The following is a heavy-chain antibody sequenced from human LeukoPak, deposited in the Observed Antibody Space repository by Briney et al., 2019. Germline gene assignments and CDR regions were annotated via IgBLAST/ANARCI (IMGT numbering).Heavy chain of an antibody. Sequence: GGSLRLSCAAPGFTFSTYAMSWVRQAPGKGLEWVSLISDSGGRTYYADSVKGRFTISRDNSKNTVFLQMNSLRAEDTAVYYCAKDRKYFDYWGQGTLVTVSS. CDR3: AKDRKYFDY. D-gene: IGHD1-14*01. J-gene: IGHJ4*02. CDR1: GFTFSTYA. CDR2: ISDSGGRT. V-gene: IGHV3-23*01.